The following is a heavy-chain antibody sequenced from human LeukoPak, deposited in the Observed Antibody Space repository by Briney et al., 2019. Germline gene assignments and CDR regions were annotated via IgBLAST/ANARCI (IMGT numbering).Heavy chain of an antibody. CDR2: FYSGGNT. CDR1: GFTVSSNH. D-gene: IGHD2-2*01. J-gene: IGHJ4*02. Sequence: GGSLRLSCAASGFTVSSNHMSWVRQAPGKGLEWVSIFYSGGNTYYADSVKGRFTISRDDSKNTLFLQMNSLRADDTAVYYCARDSLNYAVWAPFDYWGQGTLVTVSS. CDR3: ARDSLNYAVWAPFDY. V-gene: IGHV3-66*01.